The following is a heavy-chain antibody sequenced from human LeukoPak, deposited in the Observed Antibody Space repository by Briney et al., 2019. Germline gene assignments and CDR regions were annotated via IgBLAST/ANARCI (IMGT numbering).Heavy chain of an antibody. Sequence: PGGSVRLSCAASGFTFSSYDMHWVRQATGKGLEWVSAIGTAGDTYYPGSVKGRFTISRENAKNSLYLQMNSLRAGDTAVYYCARGAYSSGDHFDYWGQGTLVTVSS. V-gene: IGHV3-13*01. CDR2: IGTAGDT. CDR3: ARGAYSSGDHFDY. J-gene: IGHJ4*02. D-gene: IGHD6-19*01. CDR1: GFTFSSYD.